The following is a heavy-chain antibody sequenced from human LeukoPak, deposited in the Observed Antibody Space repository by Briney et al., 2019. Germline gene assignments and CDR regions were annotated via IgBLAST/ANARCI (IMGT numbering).Heavy chain of an antibody. CDR3: ASSMGSTDY. CDR2: INHRGGT. J-gene: IGHJ4*02. V-gene: IGHV4-34*01. D-gene: IGHD1-26*01. CDR1: GESLSKYY. Sequence: ETPSLTCAVYGESLSKYYWTWIRQSPGKGLEWIGEINHRGGTNLITSLKSRVTLSVDTSKHQFSLKLTSVTAADAAVYYCASSMGSTDYWGQGTMVTVSS.